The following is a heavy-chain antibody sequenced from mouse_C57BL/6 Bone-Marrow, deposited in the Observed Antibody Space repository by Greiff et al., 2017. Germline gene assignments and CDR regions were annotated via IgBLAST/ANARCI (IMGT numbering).Heavy chain of an antibody. J-gene: IGHJ2*01. Sequence: EVHLVESGGDLVKPGGSLKLSCAASGFTFSSYGMSWVRQTPDKSLEWVATFGSGGSYIYYPDSVKGRFTISRDNANRTLYLQRSSLNSEDTAMYYCARGYSKDYWGQGTTLTVSS. D-gene: IGHD2-5*01. CDR1: GFTFSSYG. CDR3: ARGYSKDY. V-gene: IGHV5-6*01. CDR2: FGSGGSYI.